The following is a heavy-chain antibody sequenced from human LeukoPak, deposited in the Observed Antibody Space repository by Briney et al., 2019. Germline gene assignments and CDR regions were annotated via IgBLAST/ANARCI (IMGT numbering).Heavy chain of an antibody. J-gene: IGHJ4*02. Sequence: ASVKVSCKASGYTFTSYGISWVRQAPGQGLEWMGWISAYNGNTNYAQKLQGRVTMTTDTSTSTASMELRSLRSDDTAVYYCARNSSGVRGVTAPDYWSQGTLVTVSS. CDR2: ISAYNGNT. V-gene: IGHV1-18*01. D-gene: IGHD3-10*01. CDR3: ARNSSGVRGVTAPDY. CDR1: GYTFTSYG.